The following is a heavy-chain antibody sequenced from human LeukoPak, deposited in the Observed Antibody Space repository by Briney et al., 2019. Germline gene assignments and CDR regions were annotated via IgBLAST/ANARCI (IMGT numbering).Heavy chain of an antibody. CDR2: ISGAGDIT. D-gene: IGHD4-23*01. CDR3: ALTTVVTRWADAFDI. J-gene: IGHJ3*02. CDR1: GFTFDDYA. V-gene: IGHV3-43*02. Sequence: GGSLRLSCAASGFTFDDYAIHWVRQAPGKGLEWVSLISGAGDITYYADSMKGRFTISRDNSKDSLYLEMNSLTTEDTALYYCALTTVVTRWADAFDIWGQGTMVTVSS.